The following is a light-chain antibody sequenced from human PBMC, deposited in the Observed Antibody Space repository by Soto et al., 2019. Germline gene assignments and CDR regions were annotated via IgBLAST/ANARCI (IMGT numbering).Light chain of an antibody. CDR1: QSVSSAY. Sequence: EIVLTQSPGTLSLSPGERATLSCRASQSVSSAYLAWYQQKPGQAPRLLIYDVSSRATGIPDRFSGSGSGTDFTLTISRLEPEDFAVYYCQQYGSSPETFGQGTE. CDR2: DVS. V-gene: IGKV3-20*01. CDR3: QQYGSSPET. J-gene: IGKJ1*01.